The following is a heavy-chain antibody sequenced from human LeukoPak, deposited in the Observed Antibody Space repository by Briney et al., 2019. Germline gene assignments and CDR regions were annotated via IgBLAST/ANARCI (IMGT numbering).Heavy chain of an antibody. CDR1: VDSLREYY. CDR3: ARDPYSSGLRNNWSDP. J-gene: IGHJ5*02. Sequence: PPDPQSLTCTVSVDSLREYYGSCLPHPGREGVECVGRIYSRENTNYNPSIKSGVTMSVDTTKNQFSLKLSTVTAADTAVYCCARDPYSSGLRNNWSDPWGQGTLVTVSS. D-gene: IGHD6-19*01. V-gene: IGHV4-4*07. CDR2: IYSRENT.